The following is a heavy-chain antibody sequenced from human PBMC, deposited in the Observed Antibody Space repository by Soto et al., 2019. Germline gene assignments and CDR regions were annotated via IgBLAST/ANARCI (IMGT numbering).Heavy chain of an antibody. Sequence: ASVKVSCKASGYTFTSYAMHWVRQAPGQRLEWMGWINAGNGNTKYSQKFQGRVTITRDTSASTAYMELSSLRSEDTAVYYCARAEIAAVGIDYWGQGTLVTVSS. CDR1: GYTFTSYA. CDR2: INAGNGNT. D-gene: IGHD6-13*01. V-gene: IGHV1-3*01. J-gene: IGHJ4*02. CDR3: ARAEIAAVGIDY.